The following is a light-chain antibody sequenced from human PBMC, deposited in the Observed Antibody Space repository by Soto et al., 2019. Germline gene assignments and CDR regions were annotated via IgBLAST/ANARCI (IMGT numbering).Light chain of an antibody. CDR1: QSVSSPY. CDR3: QQHGSIPRT. Sequence: VETEAPATLSLSPGERATLSCRASQSVSSPYFACYQRTPGQPPRLLTYAASSTATGIPARFSGSGSGTAFTLTLSTLEPEDFALYYCQQHGSIPRTFGQGTKVDI. CDR2: AAS. J-gene: IGKJ1*01. V-gene: IGKV3-20*01.